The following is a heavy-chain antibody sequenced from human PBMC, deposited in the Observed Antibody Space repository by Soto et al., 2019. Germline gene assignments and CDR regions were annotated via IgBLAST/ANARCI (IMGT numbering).Heavy chain of an antibody. J-gene: IGHJ4*02. CDR2: MNPSSGHA. CDR1: GYTFSSYD. D-gene: IGHD3-10*01. Sequence: QVQLVQSGAEVKKPGASVKVSCKASGYTFSSYDINWVRQATGQGLEWMGWMNPSSGHAGYAQKLQGRVTMTRDTAISTAYMELSSLKSEDTAVYFCARGRGVKLVPGWGPGTLVTVSS. CDR3: ARGRGVKLVPG. V-gene: IGHV1-8*01.